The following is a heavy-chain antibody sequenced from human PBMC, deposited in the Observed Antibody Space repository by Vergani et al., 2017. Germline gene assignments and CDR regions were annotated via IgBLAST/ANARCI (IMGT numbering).Heavy chain of an antibody. V-gene: IGHV1-69*01. CDR3: ARGQGNSPGGSGVFRPYYYYYXMDV. CDR1: GGTFSSYA. D-gene: IGHD4-23*01. Sequence: QVQLVQSGAEVKKPGSSVKVSCKASGGTFSSYAISWVRQAPGQGLEWMGGIIPIFGTANYAQKFQGRVTITADESTSTAYMGLSSLRSEDTAVYYCARGQGNSPGGSGVFRPYYYYYXMDVWGKGTTVTVSS. CDR2: IIPIFGTA. J-gene: IGHJ6*03.